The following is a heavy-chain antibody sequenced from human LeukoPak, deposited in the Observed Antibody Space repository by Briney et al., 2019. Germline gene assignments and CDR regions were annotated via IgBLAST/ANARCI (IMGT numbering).Heavy chain of an antibody. J-gene: IGHJ4*02. V-gene: IGHV3-33*06. CDR2: IWYDGSNK. CDR3: AKDLGGSTEFDY. CDR1: GFTFSSYG. Sequence: GGSLRLSCAASGFTFSSYGMHWVRQAPGKGLEWVAVIWYDGSNKYYADSVKGRFTISRDNSKNTLYPQMNSLRAEDTAVYYCAKDLGGSTEFDYWGQGTLVTVSS. D-gene: IGHD3-16*01.